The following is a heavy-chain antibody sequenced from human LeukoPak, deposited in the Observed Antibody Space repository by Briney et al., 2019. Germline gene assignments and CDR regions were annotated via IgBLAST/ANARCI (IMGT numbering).Heavy chain of an antibody. CDR1: GFTFSSYG. D-gene: IGHD5-12*01. CDR2: IWYDGSNK. Sequence: PGRSPRLSCAASGFTFSSYGMHWVRQAPGKGLEWVAVIWYDGSNKYYADSVKGRFTISRDNSKNTLYLQMNSLRAEDTAVYYCARGPEYSGYDWLGTFDIWGQGTMVTVSS. V-gene: IGHV3-33*01. J-gene: IGHJ3*02. CDR3: ARGPEYSGYDWLGTFDI.